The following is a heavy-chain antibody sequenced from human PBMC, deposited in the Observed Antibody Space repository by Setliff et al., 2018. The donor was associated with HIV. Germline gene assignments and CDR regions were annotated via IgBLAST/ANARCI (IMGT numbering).Heavy chain of an antibody. J-gene: IGHJ4*02. Sequence: PSETLSLTCAVYGGSFSGYYWSWIRQPPGKGLEWIGEINHSGSTNYNPSLKSRVTISVDTSKNQFSLKLSSVTAADTAVYYCARVAVLRYFDWLSLFDYSGQGTLVTVS. CDR3: ARVAVLRYFDWLSLFDY. D-gene: IGHD3-9*01. V-gene: IGHV4-34*01. CDR2: INHSGST. CDR1: GGSFSGYY.